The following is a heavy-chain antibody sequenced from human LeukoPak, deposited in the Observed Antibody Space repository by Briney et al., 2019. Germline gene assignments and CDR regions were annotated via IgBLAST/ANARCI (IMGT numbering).Heavy chain of an antibody. D-gene: IGHD1-26*01. J-gene: IGHJ5*02. V-gene: IGHV3-11*01. CDR2: ISSSGSSI. CDR3: ARGADTGGYNWFDP. CDR1: SGFTFSDYY. Sequence: PGGSLRLSCAASSGFTFSDYYMPWIRQAPGKGLEWISYISSSGSSIYYADSVKGRFTISRDNAKNSLYLQMNSLRAEDTAVYYCARGADTGGYNWFDPWGQGTLVTVSS.